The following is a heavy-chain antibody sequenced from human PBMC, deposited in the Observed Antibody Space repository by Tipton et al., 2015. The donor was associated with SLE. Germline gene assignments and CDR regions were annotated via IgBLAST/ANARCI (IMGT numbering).Heavy chain of an antibody. J-gene: IGHJ3*02. V-gene: IGHV4-30-2*05. CDR3: AREEENDFWSGGDAFDI. Sequence: TLSLTCAVSGGSISSGGYSWSWIRQPPGKGLEWIGYIYHSGSTYYNPSLKSRITISVDTSKNQFSLKLSSVTAADTAVYYCAREEENDFWSGGDAFDIWGQGTMVTVSS. D-gene: IGHD3-3*01. CDR1: GGSISSGGYS. CDR2: IYHSGST.